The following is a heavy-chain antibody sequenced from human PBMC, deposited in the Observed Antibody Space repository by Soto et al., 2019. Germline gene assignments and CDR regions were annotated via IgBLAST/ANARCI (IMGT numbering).Heavy chain of an antibody. CDR2: IFTTGTTI. CDR3: ARDKDWAFDY. D-gene: IGHD3-9*01. CDR1: GFTLSSYS. Sequence: EVLLVESGGGLVQPGGSLRLSCVASGFTLSSYSIVWVRQAPGKGLEWVSYIFTTGTTIYYADSVKGRFTVSRDNAKNSLFLLLNSLRAEDTAVYYCARDKDWAFDYWGQGTLVTVSS. V-gene: IGHV3-48*03. J-gene: IGHJ4*02.